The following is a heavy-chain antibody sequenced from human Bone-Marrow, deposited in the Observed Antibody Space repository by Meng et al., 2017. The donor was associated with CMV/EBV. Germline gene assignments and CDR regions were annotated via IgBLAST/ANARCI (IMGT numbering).Heavy chain of an antibody. CDR1: GYTLTELS. CDR3: ATVGEYPYYFDY. V-gene: IGHV1-24*01. D-gene: IGHD2-2*01. J-gene: IGHJ4*02. CDR2: FDPEDGET. Sequence: QGPQVHAGAEGKKPGATVKVSCKVSGYTLTELSMHWVRQAPGKGLEWMGGFDPEDGETIYAQKFQGRVTMTEDTSTDTAYMELSSLRSEDTAVYYCATVGEYPYYFDYWGQGTLVTVSS.